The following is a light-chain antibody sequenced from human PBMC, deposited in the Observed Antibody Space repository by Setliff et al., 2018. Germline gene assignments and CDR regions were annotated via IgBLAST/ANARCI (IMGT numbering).Light chain of an antibody. J-gene: IGLJ1*01. CDR2: DVS. CDR1: SSDVGAYDY. V-gene: IGLV2-14*03. CDR3: FSYTSSSSEV. Sequence: QSALTQPAPVSGSPGQSITISCTGSSSDVGAYDYVSWYQHHPGRAPKFMIYDVSKRPSGVSNRFSGSKSGNTASLTISGLQAEDEADYYCFSYTSSSSEVFGSGTKVTV.